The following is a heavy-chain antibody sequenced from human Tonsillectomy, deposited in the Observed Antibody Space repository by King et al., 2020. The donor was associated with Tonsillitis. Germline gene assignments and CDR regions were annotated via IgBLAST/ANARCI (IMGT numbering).Heavy chain of an antibody. Sequence: EVQLVESGGGLEQPGGSLRLSCTASGFTFDGYAMNWVRQGPGMGLEWVSSISESGTTTHYADSVKGRFTISRDNSKNTLYLQMNSLRVEDTAVYYCAKQMLPTPENWGQGTLVTVSS. J-gene: IGHJ4*02. V-gene: IGHV3-23*04. CDR3: AKQMLPTPEN. D-gene: IGHD1-14*01. CDR2: ISESGTTT. CDR1: GFTFDGYA.